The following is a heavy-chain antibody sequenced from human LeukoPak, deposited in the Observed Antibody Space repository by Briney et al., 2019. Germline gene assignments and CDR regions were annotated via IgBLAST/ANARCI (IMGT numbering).Heavy chain of an antibody. CDR1: GGTFSSYA. Sequence: SSVKVSCKASGGTFSSYAISWVRQAPGQGLEWMGRIIPIFGTANYAQKFRGRVTITTDESTSTAYMELSSLRSEDTAVYYCAVNDFWRGCPLDVWGKGTTVTVSS. CDR3: AVNDFWRGCPLDV. J-gene: IGHJ6*04. V-gene: IGHV1-69*05. D-gene: IGHD3-3*01. CDR2: IIPIFGTA.